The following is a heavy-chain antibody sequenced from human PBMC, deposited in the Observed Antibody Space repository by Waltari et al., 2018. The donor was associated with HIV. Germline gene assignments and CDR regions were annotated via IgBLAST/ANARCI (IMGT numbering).Heavy chain of an antibody. CDR1: GSIFSSYS. CDR2: ISSSTTFI. CDR3: ARDRQGTVTKDFDY. V-gene: IGHV3-21*01. Sequence: EVQLVESGGGLVKPGGSVRLSCAASGSIFSSYSMNWVRQAPGKGLWLVSYISSSTTFINYADSVKGRFTIARDNANNALYLQINSLRAEDTAVYYCARDRQGTVTKDFDYWGQGTLVSVSS. D-gene: IGHD4-17*01. J-gene: IGHJ4*02.